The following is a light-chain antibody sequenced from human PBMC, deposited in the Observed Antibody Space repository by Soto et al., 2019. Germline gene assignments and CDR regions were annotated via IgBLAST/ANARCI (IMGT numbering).Light chain of an antibody. CDR3: QQYGNSPRT. Sequence: EIVLTQSPGTLSLSPGERATLSCRASQSVNSNFFAWYQQKPGQAPRLLIFGVSSRAPDIPDRFTGSGSGTDFALTISGLEPEDFAIYYCQQYGNSPRTFGQGTKVEIK. CDR1: QSVNSNF. V-gene: IGKV3-20*01. CDR2: GVS. J-gene: IGKJ2*01.